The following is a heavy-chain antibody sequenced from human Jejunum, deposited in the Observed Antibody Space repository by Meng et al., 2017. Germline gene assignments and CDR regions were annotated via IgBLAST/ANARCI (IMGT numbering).Heavy chain of an antibody. D-gene: IGHD3-10*01. V-gene: IGHV3-21*01. CDR3: ARDARFGSGGRYKGAYVGVDV. CDR2: ISRSSNYI. J-gene: IGHJ6*02. CDR1: GFTFTTYT. Sequence: GESLKISCAASGFTFTTYTMNWVRQAPGKGLEWLSSISRSSNYIYYADSVKGRFTISRDNANNSLFLHMNSLRAEDTAVYYCARDARFGSGGRYKGAYVGVDVWGQGTAVTVSS.